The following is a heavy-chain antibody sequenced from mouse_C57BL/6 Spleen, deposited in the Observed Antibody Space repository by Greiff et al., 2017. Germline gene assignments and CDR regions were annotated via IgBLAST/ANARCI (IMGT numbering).Heavy chain of an antibody. D-gene: IGHD2-4*01. CDR1: GFTFSSYA. CDR3: ARDSGLRPYYAMDY. J-gene: IGHJ4*01. Sequence: EVKLVESGGGLVKPGGSLKLSCAASGFTFSSYAMSWVRQTPAKRLVWVATISDGGSYTYYPDNVKGRFTISRDNAKNNLYLQMSHLKSEDTAMYYCARDSGLRPYYAMDYWGQGTSVTVSS. CDR2: ISDGGSYT. V-gene: IGHV5-4*01.